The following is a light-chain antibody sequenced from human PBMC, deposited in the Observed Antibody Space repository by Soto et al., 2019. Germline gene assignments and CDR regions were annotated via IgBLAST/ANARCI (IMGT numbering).Light chain of an antibody. J-gene: IGKJ1*01. CDR2: GAS. CDR1: QTIGNK. V-gene: IGKV3-15*01. Sequence: EIVLAQSPATLSVSPGERVTLSCRATQTIGNKLAWYLQSPGQAPRLLMYGASTRATDIQARFSGSGSGTEFTLTITGLQSEDFAVYYCQQYNGWPWTFGLGTKVDIK. CDR3: QQYNGWPWT.